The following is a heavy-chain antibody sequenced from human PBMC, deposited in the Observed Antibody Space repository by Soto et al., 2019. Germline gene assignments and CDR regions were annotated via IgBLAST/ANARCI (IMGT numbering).Heavy chain of an antibody. CDR3: ARDSISALSPLYGMDV. Sequence: GGSLRLSGAASGFIFRTFGMSWGRQSPGKGLEWVSSISEGGDRTSYADSVKGRFTISRDNAKNTLYLQMNSLRAEDTAVYYCARDSISALSPLYGMDVWGQGTTVTVSS. V-gene: IGHV3-74*01. D-gene: IGHD3-9*01. CDR1: GFIFRTFG. CDR2: ISEGGDRT. J-gene: IGHJ6*02.